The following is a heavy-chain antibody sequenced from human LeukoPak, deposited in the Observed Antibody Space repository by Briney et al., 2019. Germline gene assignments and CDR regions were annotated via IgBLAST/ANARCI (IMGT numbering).Heavy chain of an antibody. J-gene: IGHJ4*02. D-gene: IGHD5-12*01. Sequence: GGSLRLSCAASGFTFNKYWMSWVRQAPGKGLEWVSSIGTSSSYIYYADSVKGRFTISRDNAKNSLYLQMNSLRAEDTAFYYCAKVGYGGYEGPKFLNDWGLGTLVTVSS. CDR2: IGTSSSYI. CDR3: AKVGYGGYEGPKFLND. CDR1: GFTFNKYW. V-gene: IGHV3-21*01.